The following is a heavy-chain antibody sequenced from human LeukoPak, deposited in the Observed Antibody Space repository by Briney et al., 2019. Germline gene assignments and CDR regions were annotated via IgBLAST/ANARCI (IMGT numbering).Heavy chain of an antibody. CDR1: GDSVSSNSAA. CDR2: TYYRSRWYY. CDR3: ASTPPYNYDTSDYYSEYFQH. D-gene: IGHD3-22*01. V-gene: IGHV6-1*01. J-gene: IGHJ1*01. Sequence: SQTLSLTCAICGDSVSSNSAAWSWIRQSPSRGLEWLGRTYYRSRWYYDYAVSVKSRITINPDTSKNQFSLQLNSVTPEDTAVYYCASTPPYNYDTSDYYSEYFQHWGQGTLVTVSS.